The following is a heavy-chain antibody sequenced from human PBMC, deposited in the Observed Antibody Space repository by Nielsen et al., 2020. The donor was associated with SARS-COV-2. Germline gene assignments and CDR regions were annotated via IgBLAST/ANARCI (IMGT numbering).Heavy chain of an antibody. CDR3: ARVSQQLNYYYYGMDV. CDR1: GFTFSDYY. CDR2: ISSSSSYT. V-gene: IGHV3-11*05. D-gene: IGHD6-13*01. J-gene: IGHJ6*02. Sequence: LKISCAASGFTFSDYYMSWIRQAPGKGLEWVSYISSSSSYTNYADSVKGRFTISRDNAKNSLYLQMNSLRAEDTAVYYCARVSQQLNYYYYGMDVWGQGTTVTVSS.